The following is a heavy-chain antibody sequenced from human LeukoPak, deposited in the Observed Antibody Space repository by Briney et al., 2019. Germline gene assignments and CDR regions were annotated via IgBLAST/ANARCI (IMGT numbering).Heavy chain of an antibody. D-gene: IGHD3-10*01. V-gene: IGHV1-2*02. CDR1: GYSFTGYY. CDR3: ASYGSGYNWFDP. Sequence: GASVKVSCKASGYSFTGYYIQWVRQAPGQGLEWLGWMHPNSGDTNYAQKFQGRVTMTRDTSISTAYMELSRLTSDDTAVYYCASYGSGYNWFDPWGQGTLVTVSP. J-gene: IGHJ5*02. CDR2: MHPNSGDT.